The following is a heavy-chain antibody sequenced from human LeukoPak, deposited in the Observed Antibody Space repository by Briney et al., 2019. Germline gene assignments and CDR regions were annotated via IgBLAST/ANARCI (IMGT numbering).Heavy chain of an antibody. Sequence: GGSLRLSCAASGFTFSSYGMHWVRQAPGKGLEWVAVISYDGSNKDYADSVKGRFTISRDNSKNTLYLQMNSLRAEDTAVYYCARDSRGYCSGGSCYGLNWFDPWGQGTLVTVSS. J-gene: IGHJ5*02. V-gene: IGHV3-30*03. CDR1: GFTFSSYG. D-gene: IGHD2-15*01. CDR2: ISYDGSNK. CDR3: ARDSRGYCSGGSCYGLNWFDP.